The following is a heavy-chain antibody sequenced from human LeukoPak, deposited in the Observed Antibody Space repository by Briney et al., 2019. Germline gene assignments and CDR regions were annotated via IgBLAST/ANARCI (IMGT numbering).Heavy chain of an antibody. CDR1: GYSISSGYY. D-gene: IGHD6-19*01. CDR3: ARSMSYSSGWYYYGMDV. V-gene: IGHV4-38-2*02. CDR2: IYHSGST. J-gene: IGHJ6*02. Sequence: SEALSLTCTVSGYSISSGYYWGWIRQPPGKGLEWIGSIYHSGSTYYNPSLKSRVTISVDTSKNQFSLKLSSVTAADTAVYCCARSMSYSSGWYYYGMDVWGQGTTVAVSS.